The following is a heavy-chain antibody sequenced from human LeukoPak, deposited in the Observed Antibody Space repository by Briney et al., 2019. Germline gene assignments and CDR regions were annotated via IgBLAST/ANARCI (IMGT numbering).Heavy chain of an antibody. V-gene: IGHV3-23*01. CDR1: GFTFSSYA. D-gene: IGHD3-16*02. CDR3: ARSRSSYLDP. CDR2: ISDSGDRT. Sequence: GGSLRLSCAGSGFTFSSYAVSWVRQAPGKGLAWVSAISDSGDRTQYADSVKGRFTISRDNAQSTLYLQMNSLRAEDTAVYYCARSRSSYLDPWGQGTLVTVSS. J-gene: IGHJ5*02.